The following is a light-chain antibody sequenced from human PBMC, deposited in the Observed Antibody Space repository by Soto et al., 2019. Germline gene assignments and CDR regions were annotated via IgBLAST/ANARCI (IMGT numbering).Light chain of an antibody. CDR2: GST. Sequence: QSVLTQPPSVSGAPGQRVTISYTGSSSNMGAGYDVHWYQQVPGRAPKLLIFGSTNRPSGVPDRFSGSKSGTSASLAITGLQADDGGDYYCQSYGSSLSGVIFGGGTKLTVL. CDR1: SSNMGAGYD. J-gene: IGLJ2*01. CDR3: QSYGSSLSGVI. V-gene: IGLV1-40*01.